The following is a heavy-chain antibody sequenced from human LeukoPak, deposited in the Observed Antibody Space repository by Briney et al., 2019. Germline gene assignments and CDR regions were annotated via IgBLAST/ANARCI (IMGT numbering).Heavy chain of an antibody. J-gene: IGHJ6*02. CDR3: QSSGWIPVLGYYYGMDV. CDR2: MNPNSGNT. V-gene: IGHV1-8*01. CDR1: GSTFTRYY. D-gene: IGHD6-19*01. Sequence: ASVKVSCKASGSTFTRYYIHWVRQATGQGLEWMGWMNPNSGNTGYAQKFQGRVTMTRNTSISTAYMELSSLRSEDTAVYYCQSSGWIPVLGYYYGMDVWGQGTTVTVSS.